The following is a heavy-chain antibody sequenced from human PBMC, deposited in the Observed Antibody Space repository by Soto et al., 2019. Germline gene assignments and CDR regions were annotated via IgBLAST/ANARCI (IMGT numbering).Heavy chain of an antibody. J-gene: IGHJ6*02. CDR2: INSDGSST. Sequence: EVQLVESGGGLVQPGGSLRLSCAASGFTFSTYWIHWVRQAPGKGLVWVSRINSDGSSTNYADSVKGRFTISRDNAKNTLFLQMNSLRAGPTAVYYCARDRWGGGRDMDVWGQGTTVTVSS. CDR1: GFTFSTYW. D-gene: IGHD3-10*01. CDR3: ARDRWGGGRDMDV. V-gene: IGHV3-74*01.